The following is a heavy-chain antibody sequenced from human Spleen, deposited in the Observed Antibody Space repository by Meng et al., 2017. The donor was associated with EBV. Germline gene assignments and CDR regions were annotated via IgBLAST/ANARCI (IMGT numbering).Heavy chain of an antibody. CDR2: INHSGST. CDR1: GGAFSGYY. V-gene: IGHV4-34*01. J-gene: IGHJ5*02. CDR3: ARGGKQQLVRRNWFDP. Sequence: VQLQAWGVGLLKPSETLSLTRAVYGGAFSGYYWNWIRHPPGKGLEWIGEINHSGSTDYNPSLKSRVTISVDTSKNQFSLKLSSVTAADTAVYYCARGGKQQLVRRNWFDPWGQGTLVTVSS. D-gene: IGHD1-1*01.